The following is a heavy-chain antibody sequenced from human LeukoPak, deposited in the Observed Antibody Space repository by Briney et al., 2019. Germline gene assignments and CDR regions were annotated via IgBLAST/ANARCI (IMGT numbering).Heavy chain of an antibody. Sequence: GGPLRLSCAASGFIFTNYFMSWVRQAPGKGLEWVASIKHDGSEKYYVDSVRGRFTISRDNTMNSLYLQMSSLRAEDTAVYYCATDRGWRTSGYYLYYFEYWGQGTLVTYSS. D-gene: IGHD3-3*01. CDR1: GFIFTNYF. CDR3: ATDRGWRTSGYYLYYFEY. CDR2: IKHDGSEK. J-gene: IGHJ4*02. V-gene: IGHV3-7*01.